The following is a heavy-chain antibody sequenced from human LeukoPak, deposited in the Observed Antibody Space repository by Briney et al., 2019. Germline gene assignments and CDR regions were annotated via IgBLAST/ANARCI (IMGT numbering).Heavy chain of an antibody. V-gene: IGHV3-21*01. Sequence: PGGSLRLSCAASGFTFSAYSMNWVRQAPGKGLEWVSSISTGSSYIYYAGSVKGRFTISRENAKNSLYLQMNSLRAEDTAVYYCARDSTPYDSSGYCYDYWGQGTLVTVSS. CDR1: GFTFSAYS. D-gene: IGHD3-22*01. CDR2: ISTGSSYI. CDR3: ARDSTPYDSSGYCYDY. J-gene: IGHJ4*02.